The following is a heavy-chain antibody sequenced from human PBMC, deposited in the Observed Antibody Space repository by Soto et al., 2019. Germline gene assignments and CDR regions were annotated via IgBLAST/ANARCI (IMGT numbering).Heavy chain of an antibody. J-gene: IGHJ4*02. Sequence: GASVKVSCTASGYTFTSYAISWVRQAPGQGLEWMGWISAYNGNTNYAQKLQGRVTMTTDTSTSTAYMELRSLRSDDTAVYYCATGWFGEFVYYFDYWGQGTLVTVSS. CDR3: ATGWFGEFVYYFDY. CDR2: ISAYNGNT. V-gene: IGHV1-18*01. D-gene: IGHD3-10*01. CDR1: GYTFTSYA.